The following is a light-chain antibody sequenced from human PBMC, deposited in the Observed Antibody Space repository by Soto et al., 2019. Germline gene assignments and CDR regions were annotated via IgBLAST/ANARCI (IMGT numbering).Light chain of an antibody. J-gene: IGLJ2*01. Sequence: QSVLTQPPSVSAAPGQKVTISCSGSSSNIGNNYVSWYQQLPGTAPKLLIYDNNKRPSGIPDRFSGSKPGTSATLGITGLQTVDEADYYCGTWDSSLSAVVFGGGTKLTVL. CDR3: GTWDSSLSAVV. CDR1: SSNIGNNY. CDR2: DNN. V-gene: IGLV1-51*01.